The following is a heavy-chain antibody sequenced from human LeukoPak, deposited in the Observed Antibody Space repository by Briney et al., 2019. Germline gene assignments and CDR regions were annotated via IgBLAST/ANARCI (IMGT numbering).Heavy chain of an antibody. D-gene: IGHD3-16*02. CDR2: ISSSSSYI. CDR3: ASPATYRYAPSFDY. V-gene: IGHV3-21*01. J-gene: IGHJ4*02. Sequence: GGSLRLSCAASGFTFSSYSMNWVRQAPGKGLEWVSSISSSSSYIYYADSVKGRFTISRDNAKNSLYLQMNSLRAEDTAVYYCASPATYRYAPSFDYWGQGTLVTVSS. CDR1: GFTFSSYS.